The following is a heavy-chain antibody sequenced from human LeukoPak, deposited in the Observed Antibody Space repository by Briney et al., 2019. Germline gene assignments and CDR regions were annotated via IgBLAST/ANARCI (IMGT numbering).Heavy chain of an antibody. CDR1: GFTFNTYT. J-gene: IGHJ4*02. CDR2: ISGSSGII. CDR3: AKRGGGVVLVDTTRYYFDS. V-gene: IGHV3-48*01. Sequence: SGGSLRLSCAASGFTFNTYTMNWVRQAPGKGMEWVSYISGSSGIIDYADSVRGRFTISRDNSRNTLYLQMNTLKVGDTAVYYCAKRGGGVVLVDTTRYYFDSWGQGTLVTVSS. D-gene: IGHD2-15*01.